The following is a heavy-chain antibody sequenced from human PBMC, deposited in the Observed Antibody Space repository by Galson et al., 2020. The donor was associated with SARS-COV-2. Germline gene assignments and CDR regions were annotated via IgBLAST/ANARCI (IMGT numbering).Heavy chain of an antibody. D-gene: IGHD3-10*01. CDR1: GGSISSGNYY. CDR3: VRSMALDY. CDR2: IYTSGST. Sequence: SETLSLTCTVSGGSISSGNYYWSWIRQPAGTGLAWIGRIYTSGSTNYNPSLTSRVSISLDTSRNQFSLKLSSVTAADTAIYYCVRSMALDYWGQGILVTVSS. J-gene: IGHJ4*02. V-gene: IGHV4-61*02.